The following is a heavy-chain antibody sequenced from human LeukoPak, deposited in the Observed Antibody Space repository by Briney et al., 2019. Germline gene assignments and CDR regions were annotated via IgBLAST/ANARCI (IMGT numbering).Heavy chain of an antibody. D-gene: IGHD3-22*01. CDR3: ARRNYYDSSGYYLRNGMDV. J-gene: IGHJ6*02. CDR1: GDSFTSYW. Sequence: GESLKISCKGSGDSFTSYWIAWVRQMPGKGLEWMGIIYPGDSDTRYSPSFQGQVTISADKSISTAYLQWSSLKASDTAMYYCARRNYYDSSGYYLRNGMDVWGQGTTVTVSS. V-gene: IGHV5-51*01. CDR2: IYPGDSDT.